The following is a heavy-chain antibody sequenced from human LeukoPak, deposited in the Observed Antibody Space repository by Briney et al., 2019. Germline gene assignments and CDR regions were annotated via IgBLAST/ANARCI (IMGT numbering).Heavy chain of an antibody. CDR3: ARDFSFSGSSTFDY. J-gene: IGHJ4*02. V-gene: IGHV1-24*01. D-gene: IGHD1-26*01. CDR2: FDPEDGET. CDR1: GYTLTELS. Sequence: ASVKVSCKVSGYTLTELSMHWVRQAPGKGLEWLGGFDPEDGETIYAQKFQGRVTMTKDTSTSTAYMELRSLRSDDTAVYYCARDFSFSGSSTFDYWGQGTLVTVSP.